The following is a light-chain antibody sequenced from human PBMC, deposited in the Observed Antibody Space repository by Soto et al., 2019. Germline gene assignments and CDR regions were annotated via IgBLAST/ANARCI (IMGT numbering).Light chain of an antibody. V-gene: IGLV3-21*02. Sequence: SYELTQPPSVSVAPGQTARISCGGNNIGSKSVHWFQQKPGQAPVLVVYEDNDRPSGSPERFSGSNSGNTATLTISRVEAGDEADYYCQVWDSISDHFVFGTGTKRTVL. CDR1: NIGSKS. CDR2: EDN. J-gene: IGLJ1*01. CDR3: QVWDSISDHFV.